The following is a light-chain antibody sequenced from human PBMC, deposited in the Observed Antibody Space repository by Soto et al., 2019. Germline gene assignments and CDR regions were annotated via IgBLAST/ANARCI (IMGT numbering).Light chain of an antibody. J-gene: IGKJ4*01. CDR1: QGISSY. CDR3: QQLNSYPLT. V-gene: IGKV1-9*01. CDR2: AAS. Sequence: DIQFTQSPSFLSASVGDRVTITCRASQGISSYLAWYQQKPGKAPKLLIHAASTLQSGVPSRFSGSGSGTEFTRTISSLQPEDFATYYCQQLNSYPLTFGGGTKVDIK.